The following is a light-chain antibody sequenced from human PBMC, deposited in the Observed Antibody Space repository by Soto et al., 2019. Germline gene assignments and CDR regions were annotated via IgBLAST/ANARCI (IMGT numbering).Light chain of an antibody. CDR2: DTS. CDR3: QQYGNWPLT. J-gene: IGKJ4*01. CDR1: QSVGNF. V-gene: IGKV3-11*01. Sequence: EIVLTQSPGTLSLSPGERASLSCRASQSVGNFLVWHQQKPGQAPSLLIYDTSNRATGIPARFSGSGSGTEFTLTISSLEPEDFAIYYCQQYGNWPLTFGGGTKVEIK.